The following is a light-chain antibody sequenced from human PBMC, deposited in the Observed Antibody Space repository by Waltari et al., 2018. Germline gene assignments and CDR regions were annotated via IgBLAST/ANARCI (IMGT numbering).Light chain of an antibody. CDR1: SSNIGRNY. J-gene: IGLJ3*02. Sequence: QSVLTQPPSASGTTGPRVTLSCSGSSSNIGRNYVSWYQQLPGTAPKLLIYRNEQRPSGVPDRFSASKSGTAASLAISGLRSEDEADYYCAAWDDSLSGRVFGGGTKLTVL. V-gene: IGLV1-47*01. CDR3: AAWDDSLSGRV. CDR2: RNE.